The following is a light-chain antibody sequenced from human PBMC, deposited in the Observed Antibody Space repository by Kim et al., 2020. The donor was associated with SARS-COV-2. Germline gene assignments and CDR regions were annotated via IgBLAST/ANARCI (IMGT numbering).Light chain of an antibody. CDR3: QQYDSHPYT. CDR2: KAS. Sequence: DIQMTQSPSILSASVGDRVTITCRVSQSISSWLAWYQQKPGKAPKLLISKASDLEGGVPSRFSGRGSGTEFTLTINTLQPDDFATYSCQQYDSHPYTFGQGTKLEI. V-gene: IGKV1-5*03. CDR1: QSISSW. J-gene: IGKJ2*01.